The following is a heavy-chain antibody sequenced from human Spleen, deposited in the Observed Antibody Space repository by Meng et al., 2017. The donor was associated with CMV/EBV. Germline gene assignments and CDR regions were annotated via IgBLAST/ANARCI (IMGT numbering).Heavy chain of an antibody. CDR3: AIEHYYDRSGYSHNFDY. V-gene: IGHV3-23*01. CDR1: GFTFDDFA. J-gene: IGHJ4*02. D-gene: IGHD3-22*01. Sequence: GESLKISCAASGFTFDDFAMHWVRQAPGKGPEWVAGISGSGVSTDYADSVKGRFTISRDNSKNTLYLQMNSLRAEDTAVFYCAIEHYYDRSGYSHNFDYWGRGTLVTVSS. CDR2: ISGSGVST.